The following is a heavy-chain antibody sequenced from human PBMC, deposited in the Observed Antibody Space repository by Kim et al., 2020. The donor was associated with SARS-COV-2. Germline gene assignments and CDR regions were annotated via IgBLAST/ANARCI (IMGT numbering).Heavy chain of an antibody. CDR3: ARGPRGYPEE. CDR1: GGSFSGYY. CDR2: INHSGST. Sequence: SETLSLTCAVYGGSFSGYYWSWIRQPPGKGLEWIGEINHSGSTNYNPSLKSRVTISVDTSKNQFSLKLSSVTAADTAVYYCARGPRGYPEEWGQGTLVTVSS. V-gene: IGHV4-34*01. J-gene: IGHJ4*02. D-gene: IGHD6-13*01.